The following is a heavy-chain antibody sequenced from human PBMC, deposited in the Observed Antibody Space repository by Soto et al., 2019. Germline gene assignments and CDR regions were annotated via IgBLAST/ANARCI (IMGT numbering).Heavy chain of an antibody. V-gene: IGHV4-39*01. CDR2: IYYSGST. D-gene: IGHD3-10*01. Sequence: SETLSLTCTVSGGSISSSSYYWGWIRPPPGKGLEWIGSIYYSGSTYYNPSLKSRVTISVDTSKNQFSLKLSSVTAADTAVYYCARHRGRGGADLNQGDYYYGMDVWGQGTTVTVSS. J-gene: IGHJ6*02. CDR1: GGSISSSSYY. CDR3: ARHRGRGGADLNQGDYYYGMDV.